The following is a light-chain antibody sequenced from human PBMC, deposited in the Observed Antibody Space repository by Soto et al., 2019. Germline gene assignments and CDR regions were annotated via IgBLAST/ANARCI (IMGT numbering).Light chain of an antibody. CDR3: QQYNDWPQT. Sequence: EKVMTQSPATLSVSPGDRATLSCRARHNISNCLAWHQQKPGQAPRLLIYGASTRATGIPARFSGSGSGTEFTLTVSSLQSEDFAVYYCQQYNDWPQTFGQGTKVDIK. V-gene: IGKV3-15*01. CDR2: GAS. J-gene: IGKJ1*01. CDR1: HNISNC.